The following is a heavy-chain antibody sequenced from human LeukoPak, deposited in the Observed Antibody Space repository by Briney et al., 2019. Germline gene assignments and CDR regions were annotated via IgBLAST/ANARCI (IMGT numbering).Heavy chain of an antibody. Sequence: PGGSLRLSCAASGFTFNIAWMNWVRQAPGKGLEWVSYISISGSIIYYADSVKGRFTISRDNAKNSLYLQMNSLRAEDTAVYYCASPTDLSDYWGQGTLVTVSS. CDR1: GFTFNIAW. CDR3: ASPTDLSDY. CDR2: ISISGSII. J-gene: IGHJ4*02. V-gene: IGHV3-48*04. D-gene: IGHD1-14*01.